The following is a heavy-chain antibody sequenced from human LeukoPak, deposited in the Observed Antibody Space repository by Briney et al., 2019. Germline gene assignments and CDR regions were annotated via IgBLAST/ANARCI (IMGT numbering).Heavy chain of an antibody. V-gene: IGHV4-30-4*01. Sequence: PSQTLSLTCTVSGGSISSGDYYWSWIRQPPGKGLEWIAYISHSGGTYYNPSLKSRVTISVDTSKNQFSLKLSSVTAADTAVYYCASYYYDSSGYYYNLYYGMDVWGQGTTVTVSS. CDR1: GGSISSGDYY. CDR3: ASYYYDSSGYYYNLYYGMDV. J-gene: IGHJ6*02. CDR2: ISHSGGT. D-gene: IGHD3-22*01.